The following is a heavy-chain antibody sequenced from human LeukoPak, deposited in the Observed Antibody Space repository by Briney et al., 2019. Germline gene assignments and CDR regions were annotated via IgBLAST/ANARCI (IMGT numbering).Heavy chain of an antibody. CDR2: ISHGSSRI. D-gene: IGHD5-18*01. CDR3: ARDPGYSYAMDS. V-gene: IGHV3-48*01. CDR1: GFTFSSYS. J-gene: IGHJ4*02. Sequence: GGSLRLSCAASGFTFSSYSMHWVRQAPGKGLEWISYISHGSSRIFYADFVEGRFTVSRDDAKNALYLQMNSLRVEDTAVYYCARDPGYSYAMDSWGQGTLVIVSS.